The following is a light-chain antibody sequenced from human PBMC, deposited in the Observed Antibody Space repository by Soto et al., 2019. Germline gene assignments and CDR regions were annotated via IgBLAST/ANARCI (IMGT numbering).Light chain of an antibody. CDR3: ATWDGSLPGEV. CDR1: SSDVGGYIY. CDR2: EVS. J-gene: IGLJ2*01. Sequence: QSALTQPPSASGSPGQSVTISCTGTSSDVGGYIYVSWYQQHPGKAPKLMIYEVSRRPSGVPERFSGSKSGNTASLTVSGLQAEDEAHYYCATWDGSLPGEVFGGGTKLTVL. V-gene: IGLV2-8*01.